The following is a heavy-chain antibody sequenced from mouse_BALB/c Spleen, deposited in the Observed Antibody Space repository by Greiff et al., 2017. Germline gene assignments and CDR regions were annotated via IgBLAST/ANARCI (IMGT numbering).Heavy chain of an antibody. D-gene: IGHD2-4*01. CDR2: INPSNGGT. J-gene: IGHJ4*01. CDR1: GYTFTSYY. Sequence: QVQLKQSGAELVKPGASVKLSCKASGYTFTSYYMYWVKQRPGQGLEWIGEINPSNGGTNFNEKFKSKATLTVDKSSSTAYMQLSSLTSEDSAVYYCTRRLREAMDYWGQGTSVTVSS. CDR3: TRRLREAMDY. V-gene: IGHV1S81*02.